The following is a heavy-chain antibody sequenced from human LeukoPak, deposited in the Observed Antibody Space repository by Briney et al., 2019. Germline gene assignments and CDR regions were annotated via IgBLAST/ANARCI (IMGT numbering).Heavy chain of an antibody. J-gene: IGHJ4*02. CDR2: MKEDGSHI. V-gene: IGHV3-7*01. CDR1: GFSFSSHW. Sequence: SGGSLRLSCVASGFSFSSHWMSWLRQAPGKGLEWVANMKEDGSHIDYLDSVKGRFSISRDNSNNLVYLQMNNLRVEGTAVYYCARDPEGGACDHRGRGTLVTVSS. CDR3: ARDPEGGACDH. D-gene: IGHD1-26*01.